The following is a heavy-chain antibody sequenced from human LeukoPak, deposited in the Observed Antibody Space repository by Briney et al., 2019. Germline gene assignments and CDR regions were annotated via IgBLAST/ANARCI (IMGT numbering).Heavy chain of an antibody. J-gene: IGHJ5*02. D-gene: IGHD6-13*01. CDR1: GFTFSDYN. Sequence: GGSLRLSCAASGFTFSDYNMSWIRQAPGQRLVRVSYISSSGSTIYYADSVKGRFTISRDNAKNSLYLQMNSLRAEDTAVYYCARAKSSSWFNWFDPWGQGTLVTVSS. V-gene: IGHV3-11*04. CDR2: ISSSGSTI. CDR3: ARAKSSSWFNWFDP.